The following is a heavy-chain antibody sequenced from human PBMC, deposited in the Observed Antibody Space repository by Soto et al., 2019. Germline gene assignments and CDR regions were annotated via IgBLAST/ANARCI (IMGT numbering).Heavy chain of an antibody. D-gene: IGHD1-1*01. CDR2: IYDSGNT. CDR3: GSTNYNPYPKRPVTISVHASKNQHSPKKSSVTAVDTAVDSCARQEGSAGLRFLEWSNTYVYSYRDV. J-gene: IGHJ6*03. Sequence: SETLSLTCSVSGDSMSDHPWSWIRQSPGQGLEWIGCIYDSGNTYYNPSLKSRVTISMDASRNQLSLNVNSVTAADTAVYYCGSTNYNPYPKRPVTISVHASKNQHSPKKSSVTAVDTAVDSCARQEGSAGLRFLEWSNTYVYSYRDVWGKGTPVTVSS. V-gene: IGHV4-59*11. CDR1: GDSMSDHP.